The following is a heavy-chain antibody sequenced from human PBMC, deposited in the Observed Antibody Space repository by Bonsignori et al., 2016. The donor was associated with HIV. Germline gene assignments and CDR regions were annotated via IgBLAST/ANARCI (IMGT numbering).Heavy chain of an antibody. Sequence: GGSLRLSCAASGSSFSNYGMSWVRLAPGKGLEWVSGIDGSGDSTHYIDSVKGRFTISRDNSRNTVYLQMNSLRAEDTAMYYCAKENERIAVAPFDYWGQGTLVTVSS. V-gene: IGHV3-23*01. J-gene: IGHJ4*02. CDR3: AKENERIAVAPFDY. CDR2: IDGSGDST. D-gene: IGHD6-19*01. CDR1: GSSFSNYG.